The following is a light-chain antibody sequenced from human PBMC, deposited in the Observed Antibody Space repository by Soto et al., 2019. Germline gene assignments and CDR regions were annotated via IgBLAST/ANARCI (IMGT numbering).Light chain of an antibody. CDR1: SSDVGGFEY. CDR2: DVT. Sequence: QSVLSQPASVAGSPGQSSTIACTWTSSDVGGFEYVSWYQHQPGKAPKLIIYDVTRRPSGVSNRFSGSKSGNTASLTISGIQAEDEGDYYCGSITRSSTSVFGTGTKVTVL. CDR3: GSITRSSTSV. V-gene: IGLV2-14*01. J-gene: IGLJ1*01.